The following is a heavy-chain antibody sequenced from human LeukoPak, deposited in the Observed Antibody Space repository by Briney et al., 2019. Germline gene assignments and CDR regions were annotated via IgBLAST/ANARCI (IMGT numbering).Heavy chain of an antibody. CDR1: GGSISSSSYY. V-gene: IGHV4-39*01. D-gene: IGHD3-22*01. Sequence: SETLSLTCTVSGGSISSSSYYWGWIRQPPGKGLEWIGSIYYSGSTYYNPSLQSRVTISVDTSKNQFSLKLSSVTAADTAVYYCARGRYDCSGYHYWYFDLWGRGTLVTVSS. CDR2: IYYSGST. CDR3: ARGRYDCSGYHYWYFDL. J-gene: IGHJ2*01.